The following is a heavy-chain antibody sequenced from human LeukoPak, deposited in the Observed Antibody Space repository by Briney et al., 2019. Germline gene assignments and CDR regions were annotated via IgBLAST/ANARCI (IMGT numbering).Heavy chain of an antibody. D-gene: IGHD2-2*01. Sequence: GGSLRLSCTASGFTFRSYGMHWVRQAPGKGLEWVAVMWNDESNKYYADSVKGRFTISRDNSKNTLYLQMNSLRAEDTAVYYCARDLYSTSFDFWGQRALVTVSS. J-gene: IGHJ4*02. V-gene: IGHV3-33*01. CDR1: GFTFRSYG. CDR2: MWNDESNK. CDR3: ARDLYSTSFDF.